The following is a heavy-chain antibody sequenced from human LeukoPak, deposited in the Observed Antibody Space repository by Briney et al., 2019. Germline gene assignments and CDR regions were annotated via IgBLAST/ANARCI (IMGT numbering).Heavy chain of an antibody. CDR3: ARASDYGGNSDFDY. CDR2: ISSSSSYI. J-gene: IGHJ4*02. V-gene: IGHV3-21*01. CDR1: GFTFSSYS. D-gene: IGHD4-23*01. Sequence: GGSLILSCAASGFTFSSYSMNWVRQAPGKGLEWVSSISSSSSYIYYADSVKGRFTISRDNAKNSLYLQMNSLRAEDTAVYYCARASDYGGNSDFDYWGQGTLVTVSS.